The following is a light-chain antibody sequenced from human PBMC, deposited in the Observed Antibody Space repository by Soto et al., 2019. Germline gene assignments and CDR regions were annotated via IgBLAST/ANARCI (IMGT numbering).Light chain of an antibody. CDR1: QSVASSY. Sequence: EIVMTQSPATLSLSPGDRATLSCRASQSVASSYLAWFQQKPGQAPRLLIYGASNRATGIPDRFSGSGSGTDFTLTISSLEPEDFAVYFCQQRSSWPLTFGGGTKVDIK. CDR2: GAS. CDR3: QQRSSWPLT. V-gene: IGKV3D-20*02. J-gene: IGKJ4*02.